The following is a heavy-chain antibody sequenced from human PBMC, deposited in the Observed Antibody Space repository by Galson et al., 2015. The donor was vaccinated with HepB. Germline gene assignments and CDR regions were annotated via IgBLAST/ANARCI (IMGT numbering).Heavy chain of an antibody. Sequence: LRLSCAVSGFTFNNYVMSWVRQAPGKGLEWVSSISGSGTNTYYADSVKGRFTISRDNSKNTLYLQMNSLRADDTAVYYCAKGRSIFAIGPYDYWGQGTLVTVSS. J-gene: IGHJ4*02. CDR2: ISGSGTNT. CDR1: GFTFNNYV. CDR3: AKGRSIFAIGPYDY. V-gene: IGHV3-23*01. D-gene: IGHD3-3*01.